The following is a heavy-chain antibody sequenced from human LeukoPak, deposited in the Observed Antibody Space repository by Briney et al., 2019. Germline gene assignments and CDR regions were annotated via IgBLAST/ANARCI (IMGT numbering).Heavy chain of an antibody. J-gene: IGHJ4*02. CDR2: INSDGSST. Sequence: GGSLRLSCAASGFTFSSYWMHWVRQAPGKGLVWVSRINSDGSSTTFADSVKGRFTISRDNAKNTLYLQMNSLRAEDTAVYYCARGAPSGSYYYWGQGTLVTVSS. CDR1: GFTFSSYW. D-gene: IGHD1-26*01. V-gene: IGHV3-74*01. CDR3: ARGAPSGSYYY.